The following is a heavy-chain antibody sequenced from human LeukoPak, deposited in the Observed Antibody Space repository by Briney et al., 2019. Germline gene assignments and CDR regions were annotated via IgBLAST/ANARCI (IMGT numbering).Heavy chain of an antibody. CDR1: GGSISSYY. D-gene: IGHD3-22*01. J-gene: IGHJ5*02. Sequence: SETLSLTCTVSGGSISSYYWSWLRQPAGKGLEWIGRIYTSGSTNYNPSLKSRVTMSVDTSKNQFSLKLSSVTAADTAVYYCARADSSGYFHLGYRWFDPWGQGTLVTVSS. V-gene: IGHV4-4*07. CDR2: IYTSGST. CDR3: ARADSSGYFHLGYRWFDP.